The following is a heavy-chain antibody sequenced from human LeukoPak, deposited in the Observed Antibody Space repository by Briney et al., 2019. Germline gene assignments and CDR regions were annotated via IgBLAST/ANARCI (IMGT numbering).Heavy chain of an antibody. J-gene: IGHJ4*02. CDR3: ARHVGNSGSGSYLTYFDY. D-gene: IGHD3-10*01. Sequence: SETLSLTCTVSGGSISSYHWSWIRQPPGKGLEWIGHIYYSGSTHYNPSLKSRVTISVDTSKNQFSLELSSVTAADTAVYYCARHVGNSGSGSYLTYFDYWGQGTLVTVSS. CDR1: GGSISSYH. CDR2: IYYSGST. V-gene: IGHV4-59*08.